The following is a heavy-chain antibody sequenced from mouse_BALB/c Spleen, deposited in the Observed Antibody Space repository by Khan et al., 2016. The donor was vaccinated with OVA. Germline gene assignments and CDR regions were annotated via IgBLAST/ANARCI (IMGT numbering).Heavy chain of an antibody. CDR2: IRYSGNT. Sequence: EVQLQESGPGLVKPSQSLSLTCTVTGYSITSEFAWNWIRQFPGNKLEWMGYIRYSGNTRYNPSLKSIISITRDTSRNQFFLQLNSVTTEDTATYYCSRKDYYDYDPFPYWGQGTLVTVSA. J-gene: IGHJ3*01. CDR1: GYSITSEFA. D-gene: IGHD2-4*01. V-gene: IGHV3-2*02. CDR3: SRKDYYDYDPFPY.